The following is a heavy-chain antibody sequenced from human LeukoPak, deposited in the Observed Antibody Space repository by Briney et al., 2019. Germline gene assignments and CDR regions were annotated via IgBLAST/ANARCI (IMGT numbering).Heavy chain of an antibody. CDR1: GGTFSSYA. CDR3: AYSSSWYDPFDY. J-gene: IGHJ4*02. D-gene: IGHD6-13*01. CDR2: IIPIFGTA. Sequence: SVKVSCKASGGTFSSYAISWVRQAPGQGLEWMGGIIPIFGTANYAQKFQGRVTITADESTSTAYMELSSLRSEDTAVYYCAYSSSWYDPFDYWGQGTLVTVFS. V-gene: IGHV1-69*13.